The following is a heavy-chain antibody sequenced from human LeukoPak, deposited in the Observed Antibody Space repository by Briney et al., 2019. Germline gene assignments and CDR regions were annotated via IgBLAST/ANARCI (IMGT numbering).Heavy chain of an antibody. V-gene: IGHV1-8*01. CDR3: ARALGVVIPSDAFDI. CDR2: MNPNSGNT. Sequence: ASVKVSCKASGYTFTSYDINWVRQATGQGLEWLGWMNPNSGNTGYAQKFQGRVTITRHTSISTAYMELSRLRSDDTAVYYCARALGVVIPSDAFDIWGQGTMVTVSS. CDR1: GYTFTSYD. D-gene: IGHD3-3*01. J-gene: IGHJ3*02.